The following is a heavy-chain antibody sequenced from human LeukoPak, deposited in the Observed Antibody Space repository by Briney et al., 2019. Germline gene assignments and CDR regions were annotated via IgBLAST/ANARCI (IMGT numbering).Heavy chain of an antibody. CDR2: IYYSGSA. CDR1: GGSISSSSYY. D-gene: IGHD3-10*01. Sequence: SETLSLTCTVSGGSISSSSYYWGWIRQPPGKGLEWIGSIYYSGSADYNPSLKSRVTISVDTSKNQFSLKLNSVTAADTAVYYCARERGGAMVRGGNAEFDYWGQGTLVIVSS. V-gene: IGHV4-39*07. CDR3: ARERGGAMVRGGNAEFDY. J-gene: IGHJ4*02.